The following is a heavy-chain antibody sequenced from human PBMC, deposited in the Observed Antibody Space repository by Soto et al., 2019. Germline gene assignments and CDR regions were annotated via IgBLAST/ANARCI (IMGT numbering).Heavy chain of an antibody. CDR2: IYWDDDK. Sequence: QITLKESGPTVVKPTETLTLTCTFSGFSLTTSGVGVGWVRQSPGKAPEWLALIYWDDDKRYSTSLKSRLTITKDTSNNQVVLTMANVDPADTATYYCAHRVLRTVFGLVTTTAIYFDFWGQETPVVVSS. CDR1: GFSLTTSGVG. J-gene: IGHJ4*02. CDR3: AHRVLRTVFGLVTTTAIYFDF. V-gene: IGHV2-5*02. D-gene: IGHD3-3*01.